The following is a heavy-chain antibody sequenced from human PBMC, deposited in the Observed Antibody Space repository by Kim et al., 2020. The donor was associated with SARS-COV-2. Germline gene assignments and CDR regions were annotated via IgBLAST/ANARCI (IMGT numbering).Heavy chain of an antibody. CDR2: INTNTGNP. V-gene: IGHV7-4-1*02. J-gene: IGHJ4*02. Sequence: ASVKVSCKASGYTFTSYAMNWVRQAPGQGLEWMGWINTNTGNPTYAQGFTGRFVFSLDTSVSTAYLQISSLKAEDTAVYYCAREGAPGRYFDWLPTPRSFDYWGQGTLVTVSS. D-gene: IGHD3-9*01. CDR3: AREGAPGRYFDWLPTPRSFDY. CDR1: GYTFTSYA.